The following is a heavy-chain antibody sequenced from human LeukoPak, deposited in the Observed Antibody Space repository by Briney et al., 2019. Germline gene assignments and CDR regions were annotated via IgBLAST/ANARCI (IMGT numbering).Heavy chain of an antibody. D-gene: IGHD6-19*01. J-gene: IGHJ3*02. V-gene: IGHV4-61*02. CDR1: GGSISSGSYD. CDR3: ARVPGIAVTGTEDAFDI. Sequence: ASQTLSLTCTGSGGSISSGSYDWSWIRQPAGKGLEWIGRIYTSGSTNYNPSLESRVTISVDTSKNQFSLKLSSVTAADTAVYYCARVPGIAVTGTEDAFDIWGQGTMLTVSS. CDR2: IYTSGST.